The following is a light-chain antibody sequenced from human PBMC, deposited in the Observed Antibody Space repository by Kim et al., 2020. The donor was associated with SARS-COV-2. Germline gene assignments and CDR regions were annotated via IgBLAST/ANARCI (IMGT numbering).Light chain of an antibody. V-gene: IGKV1-5*03. CDR3: QHYSRFPYT. Sequence: DIQMTQSPSTLSASVGDRVTITCRASENIGTWLAWYQQKPGRAPSLLIYLASTLESGVPSRFSGTGSGTEFSLSITSLQPDDFATYYCQHYSRFPYTFGQGNKLE. J-gene: IGKJ2*01. CDR2: LAS. CDR1: ENIGTW.